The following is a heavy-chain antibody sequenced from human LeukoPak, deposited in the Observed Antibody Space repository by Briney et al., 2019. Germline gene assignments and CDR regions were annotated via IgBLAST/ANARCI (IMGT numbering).Heavy chain of an antibody. CDR2: IYHSGSA. J-gene: IGHJ4*02. V-gene: IGHV4-39*07. CDR1: GGSISTISYY. Sequence: SETLSLTCTVSGGSISTISYYWGWIRQPPGKGREWIGSIYHSGSAYYNPSLKSRVTISVDTSKNQFSLKLSSVTAADTAVYYCARVRGYSYGHFDYWGQGTLVTVSS. CDR3: ARVRGYSYGHFDY. D-gene: IGHD5-18*01.